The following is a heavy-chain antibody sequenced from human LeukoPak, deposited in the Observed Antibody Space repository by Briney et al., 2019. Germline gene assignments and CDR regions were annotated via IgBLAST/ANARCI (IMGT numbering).Heavy chain of an antibody. CDR2: INHSGST. J-gene: IGHJ3*02. V-gene: IGHV4-34*01. CDR1: GGSFSGYY. Sequence: SETLSLTCAVYGGSFSGYYWSWIRQPPGKGLEWIGEINHSGSTNYNPSLKSRVTISVDTSKNQFSLKLSSVTAADPAVYYCARHAGDGYNHYDIWGQGTMVTVSS. CDR3: ARHAGDGYNHYDI. D-gene: IGHD5-12*01.